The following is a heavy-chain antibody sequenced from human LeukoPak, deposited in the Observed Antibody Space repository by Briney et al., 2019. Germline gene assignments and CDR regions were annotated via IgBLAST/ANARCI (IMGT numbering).Heavy chain of an antibody. Sequence: PGGSLRLSCAASGXTFSNAWMSWVRQAPGKGLEWVGRIKSKTDGGTTDYAAPVKGRFTISRDDSKNTLYLQMNSLKTEDTAVYYCTTLYDYVWGSYRFDYWGQGTLVTVSS. CDR2: IKSKTDGGTT. CDR1: GXTFSNAW. D-gene: IGHD3-16*02. J-gene: IGHJ4*02. V-gene: IGHV3-15*01. CDR3: TTLYDYVWGSYRFDY.